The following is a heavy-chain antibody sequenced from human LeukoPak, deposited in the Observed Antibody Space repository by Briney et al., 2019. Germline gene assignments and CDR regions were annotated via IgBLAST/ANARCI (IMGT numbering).Heavy chain of an antibody. Sequence: SETLSLTCAVYGGSFSGYYWSWIRQPPGKGLEWIGEINHSGSTNYNPSLKSRVTISVDTSKNQFSLKLSSVTAADTAVYYCARLLLGVLTNWFDPWGQGTLVTVSS. J-gene: IGHJ5*02. CDR2: INHSGST. CDR3: ARLLLGVLTNWFDP. CDR1: GGSFSGYY. D-gene: IGHD1-26*01. V-gene: IGHV4-34*01.